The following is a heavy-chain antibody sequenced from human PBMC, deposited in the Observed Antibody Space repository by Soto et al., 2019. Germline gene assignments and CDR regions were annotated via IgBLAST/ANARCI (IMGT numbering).Heavy chain of an antibody. D-gene: IGHD3-10*01. CDR2: VSGNGGTT. V-gene: IGHV3-23*01. J-gene: IGHJ6*02. CDR3: ARGQLVWYGDLTPYHRDMDV. Sequence: EVQLLESGGGLVQPGGSLRLSCAASGFPFGSHAMSWVRQAPGKGLEWVSLVSGNGGTTNYADSVKGRFTISRDNSQKTLYLQMNSLRAEDTAIYYCARGQLVWYGDLTPYHRDMDVWGQGTTVTVSS. CDR1: GFPFGSHA.